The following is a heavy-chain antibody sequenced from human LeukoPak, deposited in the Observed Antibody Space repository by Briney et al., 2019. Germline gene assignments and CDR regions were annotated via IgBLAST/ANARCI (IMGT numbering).Heavy chain of an antibody. CDR2: INPNSDGT. CDR1: GYTFTGYY. J-gene: IGHJ6*02. V-gene: IGHV1-2*02. Sequence: GASVKVSCKASGYTFTGYYMHWVRQAPGQGLEWMGWINPNSDGTNSAQSFQGRVTMTRETSISTAYMELSRLRFDDTAVYYCARVRRYYYGMDVWGQGTTVTVSS. CDR3: ARVRRYYYGMDV.